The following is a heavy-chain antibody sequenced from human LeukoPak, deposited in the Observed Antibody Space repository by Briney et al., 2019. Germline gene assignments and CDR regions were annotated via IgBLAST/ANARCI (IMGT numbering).Heavy chain of an antibody. V-gene: IGHV4-30-4*01. CDR3: AREVIDNGCFDY. Sequence: SETLSLTCTVSGGSVISGDYYWSWIRQPPGKGLEWIGYIYYSGSTYYNPSLKSRVTISVDTSKNQFSLKLSSVTAADTAVYYCAREVIDNGCFDYWGQGTLVTVSS. D-gene: IGHD2/OR15-2a*01. CDR2: IYYSGST. J-gene: IGHJ4*02. CDR1: GGSVISGDYY.